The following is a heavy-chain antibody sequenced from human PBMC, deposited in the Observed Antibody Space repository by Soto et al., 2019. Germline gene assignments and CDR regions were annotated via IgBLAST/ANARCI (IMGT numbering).Heavy chain of an antibody. J-gene: IGHJ4*02. CDR3: ARYSNSYYFDY. CDR2: INHSGST. D-gene: IGHD4-4*01. CDR1: GGSFSGYY. Sequence: SETLSLTCAVYGGSFSGYYWSWIRQPPGKVLEWIGEINHSGSTNYNPSLNSRVTISVDTSKNQFPLTLSSVTAADTAVYYCARYSNSYYFDYWGQGTLVTVSS. V-gene: IGHV4-34*01.